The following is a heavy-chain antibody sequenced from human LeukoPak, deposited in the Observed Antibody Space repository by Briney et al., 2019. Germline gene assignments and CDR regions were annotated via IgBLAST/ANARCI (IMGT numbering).Heavy chain of an antibody. Sequence: SETLSLTCIVSGGSIISYFWSWIRQPPGKGLEWIGYIYYSGSTNYNPSLKSGVTISVDTSKNQFSLKLSSVTAANTAVYYCARVGTMVRGTRYGMDVWGQGTTVTVSS. D-gene: IGHD3-10*01. CDR2: IYYSGST. V-gene: IGHV4-59*01. J-gene: IGHJ6*02. CDR3: ARVGTMVRGTRYGMDV. CDR1: GGSIISYF.